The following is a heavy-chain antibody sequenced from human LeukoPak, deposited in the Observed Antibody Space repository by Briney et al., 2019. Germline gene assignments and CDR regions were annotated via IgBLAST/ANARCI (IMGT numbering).Heavy chain of an antibody. V-gene: IGHV4-30-2*01. J-gene: IGHJ4*02. D-gene: IGHD4-23*01. CDR3: AKLRVQNYGGNWGFDY. Sequence: SETLSLTCAVSGGSISSGGYSWSWIRQPPGKGLEWIGYIYHSGSTYYNPSLKSRVTISVDTSKNQFSLKLSSVTAADTAVYYCAKLRVQNYGGNWGFDYWGQGTLVTVSS. CDR1: GGSISSGGYS. CDR2: IYHSGST.